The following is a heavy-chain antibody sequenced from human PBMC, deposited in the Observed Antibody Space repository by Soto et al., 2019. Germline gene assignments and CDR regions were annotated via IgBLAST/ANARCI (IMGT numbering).Heavy chain of an antibody. J-gene: IGHJ3*02. D-gene: IGHD3-10*01. CDR3: ARVMVPRLGVDM. V-gene: IGHV4-4*02. CDR1: GGSISSSNW. CDR2: IYHSGST. Sequence: QVQLQESGPGLVKPSGTLSLTCAVSGGSISSSNWWSWVRQPPGKGLEWIGEIYHSGSTNYNPSLKWRVTISVDKSKNKFCLKLSSVTAADTAVYYGARVMVPRLGVDMWGQGTMVTVSS.